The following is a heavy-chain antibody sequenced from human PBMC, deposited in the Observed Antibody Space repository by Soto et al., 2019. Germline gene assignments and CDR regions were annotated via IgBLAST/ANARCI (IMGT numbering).Heavy chain of an antibody. V-gene: IGHV4-39*01. J-gene: IGHJ4*02. D-gene: IGHD4-4*01. CDR2: IYYSGST. Sequence: QLQLQESGPGLVKPSETLSLTCTVSGGSISSSSYYWGWIRQPPGKGLEWIGSIYYSGSTYYNPSLKSRVTISVDTSKNQFSLKLSSVTAADTAVYYCARKNYPDYSSELHFDYWGQGTLVTVSS. CDR3: ARKNYPDYSSELHFDY. CDR1: GGSISSSSYY.